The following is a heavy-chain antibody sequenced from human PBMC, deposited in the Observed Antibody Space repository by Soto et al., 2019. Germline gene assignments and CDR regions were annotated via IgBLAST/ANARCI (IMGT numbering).Heavy chain of an antibody. J-gene: IGHJ4*02. V-gene: IGHV4-4*02. D-gene: IGHD6-13*01. Sequence: PSETLSLTCAVSGGSITSDDKWWSWVRQPPGKGMEWIGEIYHSGSTNYNPSPNSRVTISVDKSKNQFSLKLTSVTAADTAVYYCVSSSWYSLDYWGQGTRVTVSS. CDR2: IYHSGST. CDR1: GGSITSDDKW. CDR3: VSSSWYSLDY.